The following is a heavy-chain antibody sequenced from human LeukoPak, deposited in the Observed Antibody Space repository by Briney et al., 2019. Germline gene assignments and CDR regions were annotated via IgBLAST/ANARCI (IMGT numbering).Heavy chain of an antibody. J-gene: IGHJ4*02. Sequence: PGGSLRLSCAASGITFGNYGMHWVRQAPGKGLEWVAVIWYDGSNKDYADSVKGRFTVSRDNSRNTLFLQMNSLRVEDTAVYYCATDRATQYFDYWGQGTLVSVPS. CDR1: GITFGNYG. V-gene: IGHV3-33*01. D-gene: IGHD2-15*01. CDR3: ATDRATQYFDY. CDR2: IWYDGSNK.